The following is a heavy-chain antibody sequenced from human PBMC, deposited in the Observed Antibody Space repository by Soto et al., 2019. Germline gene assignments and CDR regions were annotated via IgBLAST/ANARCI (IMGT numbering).Heavy chain of an antibody. Sequence: QPGGSLRLSCAASGFTFSGSAMHWVRQASGKGLEWVGRIRSKANSYATAYAASVKGRLTISRDDSKNTAYLQMNSLKTEDTAVYYCTRGSGYWEPDGGYYYYYYMDVWGKGTTVTVSS. CDR2: IRSKANSYAT. J-gene: IGHJ6*03. D-gene: IGHD3-3*01. V-gene: IGHV3-73*01. CDR1: GFTFSGSA. CDR3: TRGSGYWEPDGGYYYYYYMDV.